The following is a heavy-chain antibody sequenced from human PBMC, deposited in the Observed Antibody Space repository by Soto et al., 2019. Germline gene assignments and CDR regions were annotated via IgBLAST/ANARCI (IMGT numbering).Heavy chain of an antibody. Sequence: PSETLSLTCTVSGGSISSSGYYWSWIRQHPGKGLEWIGYIYYSGSTYYNPSLKSRVTISVDTSKNQFSLKLSSVTAADTAVYYCARAGLGYCSGGSCYSSDFDYWGQGTLVTVSS. D-gene: IGHD2-15*01. CDR1: GGSISSSGYY. J-gene: IGHJ4*02. CDR3: ARAGLGYCSGGSCYSSDFDY. V-gene: IGHV4-31*03. CDR2: IYYSGST.